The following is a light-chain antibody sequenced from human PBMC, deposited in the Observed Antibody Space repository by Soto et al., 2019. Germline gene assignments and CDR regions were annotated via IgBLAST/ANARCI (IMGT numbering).Light chain of an antibody. Sequence: EILMTQSPATLSVSPGERATLSCRASQSLSRNLAWYQQKPGQAPRLLIYGASTRASGIPARFSGSGSGTEFTLTISSLQSEDFARYYCQHSNDWPPAFTFGPGTKLDL. J-gene: IGKJ3*01. CDR1: QSLSRN. V-gene: IGKV3D-15*01. CDR3: QHSNDWPPAFT. CDR2: GAS.